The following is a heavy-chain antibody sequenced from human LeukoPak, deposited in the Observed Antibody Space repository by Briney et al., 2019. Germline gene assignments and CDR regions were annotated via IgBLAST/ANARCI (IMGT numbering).Heavy chain of an antibody. D-gene: IGHD2-2*01. V-gene: IGHV4-34*01. CDR3: ASGSKVGVPAATGMDV. J-gene: IGHJ6*02. CDR1: GGSFSGYY. Sequence: SETLSLTCAVYGGSFSGYYWSWIRQPPGKGLEWIGGINHSGSTNYNPSLKSRVTISVDTSKNQFSLKLSSVTAADTAVYYCASGSKVGVPAATGMDVWGQGTTVTVSS. CDR2: INHSGST.